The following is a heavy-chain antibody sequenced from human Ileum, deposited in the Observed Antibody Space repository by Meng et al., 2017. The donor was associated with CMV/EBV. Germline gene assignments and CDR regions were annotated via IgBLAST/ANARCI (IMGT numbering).Heavy chain of an antibody. CDR1: GGSVNNYY. J-gene: IGHJ4*02. V-gene: IGHV4-4*07. Sequence: QGPLHDSAPGLVKPSETLSLTCTVFGGSVNNYYWSWIRQSAGKGLEWIGRFYSSDTYNYHPSLDSRVTMSLDTSKNQFSLNLRSVTAAYTATYYCARGPGASTREGFDYWGLGTLVTVSS. CDR3: ARGPGASTREGFDY. D-gene: IGHD1-26*01. CDR2: FYSSDTY.